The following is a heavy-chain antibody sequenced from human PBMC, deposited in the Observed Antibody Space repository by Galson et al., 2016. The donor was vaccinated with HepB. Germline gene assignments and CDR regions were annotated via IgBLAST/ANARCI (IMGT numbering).Heavy chain of an antibody. CDR3: ARGGYYDSSGSLRY. CDR2: INPSGGST. D-gene: IGHD3-22*01. J-gene: IGHJ4*02. Sequence: SVKVSCKASGYTFTGYHIHWVRQAPGQGLEWMGVINPSGGSTKDTQKFQGRVTMTRDTSTTTVYMELSSLRSEDTAVYFCARGGYYDSSGSLRYCGQGTLVTVSS. V-gene: IGHV1-46*01. CDR1: GYTFTGYH.